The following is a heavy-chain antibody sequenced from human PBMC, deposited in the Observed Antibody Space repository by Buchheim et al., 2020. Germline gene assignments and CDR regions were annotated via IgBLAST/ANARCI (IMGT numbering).Heavy chain of an antibody. Sequence: QLQLQESGPGLVKPSETLSLTCTVSGGSISSSSYYWGWIRQPPGKGLVWIGSIYYSGSTYYNPSLKSRVTISVATSKTQFSLKLSVVTAADTAVYYCASLIAAAGTGWFDPWGQGTL. D-gene: IGHD6-13*01. CDR3: ASLIAAAGTGWFDP. CDR1: GGSISSSSYY. CDR2: IYYSGST. J-gene: IGHJ5*02. V-gene: IGHV4-39*01.